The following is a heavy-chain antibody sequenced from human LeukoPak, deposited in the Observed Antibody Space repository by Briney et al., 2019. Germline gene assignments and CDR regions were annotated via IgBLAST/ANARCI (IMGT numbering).Heavy chain of an antibody. J-gene: IGHJ4*02. CDR3: AREGYYDSSGHSGFDY. D-gene: IGHD3-22*01. Sequence: ASVKVSCKASGYTFTGYYMHWVRQAPGQGLEWMGRINPNSGGTNYAQKFQGRVTMTRDTSISTAYMELSRLRSDDTAVYYRAREGYYDSSGHSGFDYWGQGTLVTVSS. V-gene: IGHV1-2*06. CDR2: INPNSGGT. CDR1: GYTFTGYY.